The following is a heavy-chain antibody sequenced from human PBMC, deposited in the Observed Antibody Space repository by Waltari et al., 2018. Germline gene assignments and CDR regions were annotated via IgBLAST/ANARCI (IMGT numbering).Heavy chain of an antibody. D-gene: IGHD3-10*01. CDR3: ARPGDFAAFEF. Sequence: QVQLLQSGADVKNPGTSVKVSCQAFGYPLTAFNIHWVRQAPGQGLQWMGWINPDSGDTKYVQKFEGRVTMTTDTSSNTVYMELNSLRSDDTAVYYCARPGDFAAFEFWGQGTTVIVSS. V-gene: IGHV1-2*02. CDR1: GYPLTAFN. J-gene: IGHJ3*01. CDR2: INPDSGDT.